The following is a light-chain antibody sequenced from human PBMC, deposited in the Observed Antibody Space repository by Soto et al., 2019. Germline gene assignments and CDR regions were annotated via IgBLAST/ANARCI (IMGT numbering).Light chain of an antibody. CDR1: SSYVGGYNY. Sequence: QSALTQPASVSGSPGQSITISCTGTSSYVGGYNYVSWYQQHPGKAPKLIIYDVSNRPSGVSNRFSGSKSGNTASLTISGHQAEDEADYYCNSYTSSSTVVFGGGTKLTVL. J-gene: IGLJ2*01. CDR3: NSYTSSSTVV. CDR2: DVS. V-gene: IGLV2-14*03.